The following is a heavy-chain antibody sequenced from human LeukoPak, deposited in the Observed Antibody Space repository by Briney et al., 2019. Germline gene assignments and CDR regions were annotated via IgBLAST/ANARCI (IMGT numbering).Heavy chain of an antibody. V-gene: IGHV1-69*13. CDR2: IIPIFGTA. J-gene: IGHJ6*02. Sequence: SVKVSCKASGGTFSSYAISWVRQAPGQGLEWMGGIIPIFGTANYAQKFQGRVTITADESTSTAYMELSSLRSEDTAVYYCANAGGSGWYYYYGMDVWGQGTTVTVSS. CDR3: ANAGGSGWYYYYGMDV. CDR1: GGTFSSYA. D-gene: IGHD6-19*01.